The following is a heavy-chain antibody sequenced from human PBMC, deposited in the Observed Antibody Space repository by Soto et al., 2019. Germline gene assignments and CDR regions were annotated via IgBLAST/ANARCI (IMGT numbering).Heavy chain of an antibody. V-gene: IGHV3-23*01. CDR3: XXXXXXGGIVTGTPDS. J-gene: IGHJ4*02. Sequence: EVQLLESGGGLVQPGGSLRLSCVISGFTVSSSAMTWVRQAPGKGLEWVSTLSAGGSTYFAASVKGRFTISRNSSANTLYLQMGSLKAEDTAVXXXXXXXXXGGIVTGTPDSWGPGTL. CDR2: LSAGGST. D-gene: IGHD3-9*01. CDR1: GFTVSSSA.